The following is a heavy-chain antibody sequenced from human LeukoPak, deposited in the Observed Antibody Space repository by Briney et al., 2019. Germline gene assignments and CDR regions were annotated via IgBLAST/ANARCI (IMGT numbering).Heavy chain of an antibody. CDR2: ISNDETNK. Sequence: GGSLRLSCAASGFTFSRDGMHWVRQAPGQGLEWVAVISNDETNKYYTDSVKGRFTISRDNSKNMVYLQMNSLRVEDTAVYYCAKEGQRGSYGVYDDYQWGQGTLVTVSS. CDR3: AKEGQRGSYGVYDDYQ. J-gene: IGHJ4*02. D-gene: IGHD5/OR15-5a*01. CDR1: GFTFSRDG. V-gene: IGHV3-30*18.